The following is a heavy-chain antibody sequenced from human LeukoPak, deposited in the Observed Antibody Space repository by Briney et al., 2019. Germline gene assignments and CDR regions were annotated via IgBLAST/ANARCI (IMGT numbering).Heavy chain of an antibody. Sequence: SETLPLTCAVYGGSFSGYYWSWIRQPPGKGLEWIGEINHSGSTNYNPSLKSRVTISVDTSKNQFSLKLSSVTAADTAVYYCARGRIGIAARLFDYWGQGTLVTVSS. CDR2: INHSGST. CDR1: GGSFSGYY. J-gene: IGHJ4*02. D-gene: IGHD6-6*01. CDR3: ARGRIGIAARLFDY. V-gene: IGHV4-34*01.